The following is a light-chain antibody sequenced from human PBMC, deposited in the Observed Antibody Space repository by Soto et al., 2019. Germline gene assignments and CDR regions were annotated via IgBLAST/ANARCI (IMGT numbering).Light chain of an antibody. J-gene: IGLJ1*01. Sequence: QSALTEPGSVSGSRAQSFTIHCTRTSSDVGGYNYVSWYQQHPGKAPKLMIYDVSNRPSGVSNRFSGSKSGNTASLTISGLQAEDEADYYCSSYTSSSTPYVFGTGTKVTVL. CDR3: SSYTSSSTPYV. CDR2: DVS. CDR1: SSDVGGYNY. V-gene: IGLV2-14*01.